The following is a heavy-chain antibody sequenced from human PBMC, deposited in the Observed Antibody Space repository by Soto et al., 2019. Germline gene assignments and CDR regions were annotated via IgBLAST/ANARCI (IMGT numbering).Heavy chain of an antibody. V-gene: IGHV1-18*01. CDR2: ISAYNGNA. D-gene: IGHD3-10*01. CDR1: GYTFTSYG. Sequence: ASVKVSCKASGYTFTSYGISWVRQAPGQGLEWMGWISAYNGNANYAQKLQGRVTMTTDTSTSTAYMELRSLRSDDTAVYYCARSRLLLWFGESYGMDVWGQGTTVTV. CDR3: ARSRLLLWFGESYGMDV. J-gene: IGHJ6*02.